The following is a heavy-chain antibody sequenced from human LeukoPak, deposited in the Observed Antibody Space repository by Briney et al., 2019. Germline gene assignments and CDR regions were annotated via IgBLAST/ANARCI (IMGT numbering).Heavy chain of an antibody. Sequence: GGSLRLSCAASGFTFSSYWMSWVRQAPGKGLEWVANIKQDGSEKYYVDSVEGRFTISRDNAKNSLYLQMNSLRAEDTAVYYCARDSSYDYYYYFGMDVWGQGTTVTVSS. CDR3: ARDSSYDYYYYFGMDV. J-gene: IGHJ6*02. CDR1: GFTFSSYW. V-gene: IGHV3-7*01. D-gene: IGHD3-16*01. CDR2: IKQDGSEK.